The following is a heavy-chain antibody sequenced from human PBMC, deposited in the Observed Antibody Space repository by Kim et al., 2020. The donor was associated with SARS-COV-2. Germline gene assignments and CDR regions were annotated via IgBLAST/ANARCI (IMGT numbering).Heavy chain of an antibody. D-gene: IGHD4-17*01. V-gene: IGHV3-43*01. CDR3: AKEGGDFYYGDYSFDY. J-gene: IGHJ4*02. Sequence: SVKGRFTISRDNSKNSLYLQMNSLRTEDTALYYCAKEGGDFYYGDYSFDYWGQGTLVTVSS.